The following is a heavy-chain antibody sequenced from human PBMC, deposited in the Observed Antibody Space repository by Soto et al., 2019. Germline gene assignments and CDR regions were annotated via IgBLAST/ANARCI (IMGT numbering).Heavy chain of an antibody. D-gene: IGHD2-21*02. CDR3: AKDGVVVTNYGMDV. CDR2: ISGSGGST. V-gene: IGHV3-23*01. CDR1: GFTFSSYA. J-gene: IGHJ6*02. Sequence: EVQLLESGGGLVQPGGSLRLSCAASGFTFSSYAMSWVRQAPGKGLEWVSAISGSGGSTYYADSVKDRFTISRDNSKNTLYLQMNSLRAEDTAVYYCAKDGVVVTNYGMDVWGQGTTVTVSS.